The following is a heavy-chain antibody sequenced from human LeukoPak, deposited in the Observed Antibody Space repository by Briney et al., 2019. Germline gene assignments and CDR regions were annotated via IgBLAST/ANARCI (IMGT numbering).Heavy chain of an antibody. CDR2: ISSSSNYI. CDR3: ARVAAGYDHFDY. J-gene: IGHJ4*02. V-gene: IGHV3-21*01. CDR1: GFTFSSFS. D-gene: IGHD5-12*01. Sequence: GGSLRLSCAASGFTFSSFSMNWVRQAPGKGLEWVSSISSSSNYIYYADSVKGRFTISRDNAKNSLFLQMNSLRAEDTAVYYCARVAAGYDHFDYWGQGTLVTVSS.